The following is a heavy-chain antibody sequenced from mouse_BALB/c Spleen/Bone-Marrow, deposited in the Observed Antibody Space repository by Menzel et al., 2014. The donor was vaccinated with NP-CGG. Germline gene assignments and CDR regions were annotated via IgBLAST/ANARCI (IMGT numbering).Heavy chain of an antibody. CDR3: ARGDLLRGFAY. Sequence: EVQVVESGGGLVQPGGSRKLSCAASGFTFSSFGMHRVRQAPEKGLEWVAYISSGSSTIYYADTVKGRFTISRDIPKNPLFRQMTSLRLEDTAMYSGARGDLLRGFAYWAKGLWSLSLQ. V-gene: IGHV5-17*02. D-gene: IGHD1-1*01. J-gene: IGHJ3*01. CDR1: GFTFSSFG. CDR2: ISSGSSTI.